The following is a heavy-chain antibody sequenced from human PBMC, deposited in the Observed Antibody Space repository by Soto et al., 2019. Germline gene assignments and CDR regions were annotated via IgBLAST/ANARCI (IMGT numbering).Heavy chain of an antibody. J-gene: IGHJ4*02. D-gene: IGHD3-10*01. Sequence: QVQLQQWGAGLLKPSETLSLTCAVYGGSFSGYYWSWIRQPPGKGLEWIGEINHSGSTNYNPSLKSRVPISVDTSKNQFSLKLSSVTAADTAVYYCARVRAYYGSGSYMDYWGQGTLVTVSS. CDR1: GGSFSGYY. CDR2: INHSGST. CDR3: ARVRAYYGSGSYMDY. V-gene: IGHV4-34*01.